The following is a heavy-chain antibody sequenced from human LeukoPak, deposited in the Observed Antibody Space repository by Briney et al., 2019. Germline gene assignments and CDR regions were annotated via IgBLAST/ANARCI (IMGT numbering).Heavy chain of an antibody. J-gene: IGHJ4*02. V-gene: IGHV4-59*08. Sequence: SETLSLTCTVSGGSIGSYYWSWIRQPPGKGLEWIGYIYYSGSTNYNPSLKSRVTISVDTSKNQFSLKLSSVTAADTAVYYCASSDSSGYPDYWGQGTLVTVSS. CDR3: ASSDSSGYPDY. CDR1: GGSIGSYY. D-gene: IGHD3-22*01. CDR2: IYYSGST.